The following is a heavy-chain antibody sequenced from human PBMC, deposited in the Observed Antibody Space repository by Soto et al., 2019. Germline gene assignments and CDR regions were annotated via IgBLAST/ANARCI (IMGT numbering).Heavy chain of an antibody. J-gene: IGHJ6*02. CDR2: ISSSSSTI. Sequence: EVQLVESGVGLVQPGGSLRLSCAASGFTFSSYSMNWVRQAPGKGLEWVSYISSSSSTIYYADSVKGRFTISRDNAKNSLYLQMNSLRDEDTAVYYCARDIVATIFGYYYGMDVWGQGTTVTVSS. V-gene: IGHV3-48*02. D-gene: IGHD5-12*01. CDR3: ARDIVATIFGYYYGMDV. CDR1: GFTFSSYS.